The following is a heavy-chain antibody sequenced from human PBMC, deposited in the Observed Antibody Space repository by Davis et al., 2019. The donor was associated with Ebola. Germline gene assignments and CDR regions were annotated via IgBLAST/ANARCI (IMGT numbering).Heavy chain of an antibody. J-gene: IGHJ6*02. D-gene: IGHD3-10*01. CDR2: INPYSANT. CDR1: GYTFTSYD. V-gene: IGHV1-8*01. CDR3: ARGGMGSHDTYYGLDV. Sequence: ASVKVSCKATGYTFTSYDVNWVRQATGQGLEWMGWINPYSANTGYAQNFRGRVTMTRNTSISTAFLEVSSLRSEDTAVYFCARGGMGSHDTYYGLDVWGQGTTVTVSS.